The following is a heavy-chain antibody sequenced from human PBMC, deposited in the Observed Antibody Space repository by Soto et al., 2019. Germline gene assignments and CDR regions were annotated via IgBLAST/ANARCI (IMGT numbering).Heavy chain of an antibody. Sequence: PGESLKISCKGSGYSFTSYWIRWVRQMPGKGLEWMGRIDPSDSYTNYSPSFQGHVTISADKSISTAYLQWSSLKASDTDMYYCARPLRTADDDGYRSNIRARASAANYYYGMDVWGQGTTVTVSS. CDR3: ARPLRTADDDGYRSNIRARASAANYYYGMDV. V-gene: IGHV5-10-1*01. CDR2: IDPSDSYT. J-gene: IGHJ6*02. D-gene: IGHD4-17*01. CDR1: GYSFTSYW.